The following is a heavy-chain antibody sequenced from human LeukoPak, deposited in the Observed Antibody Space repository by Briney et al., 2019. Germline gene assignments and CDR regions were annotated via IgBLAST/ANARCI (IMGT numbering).Heavy chain of an antibody. CDR2: IKGDESEK. CDR1: GFAFSTYW. V-gene: IGHV3-7*01. D-gene: IGHD4-11*01. J-gene: IGHJ4*02. Sequence: AGGSLRLSCAASGFAFSTYWMGWVRQAPGKGLEWVANIKGDESEKYYVDSVKGRFTISRDNAKNSLYLQMDSLRTDDTAVYYCARGGATTGRFDYWGQGTLVTGSS. CDR3: ARGGATTGRFDY.